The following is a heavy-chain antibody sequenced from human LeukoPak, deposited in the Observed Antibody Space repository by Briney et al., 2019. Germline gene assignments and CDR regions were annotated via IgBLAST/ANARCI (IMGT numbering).Heavy chain of an antibody. CDR3: ARVVGDYYYGLDV. CDR2: IYYSGST. J-gene: IGHJ6*02. Sequence: PSETLSLTCTVSGGSISSYYWSWIRQPPGKGLEWIGYIYYSGSTNYNPSLKSRVTISIDTSKNQFSLKLSSVTAADTAVYYCARVVGDYYYGLDVWGQGTTVTVSS. CDR1: GGSISSYY. D-gene: IGHD3-16*01. V-gene: IGHV4-59*12.